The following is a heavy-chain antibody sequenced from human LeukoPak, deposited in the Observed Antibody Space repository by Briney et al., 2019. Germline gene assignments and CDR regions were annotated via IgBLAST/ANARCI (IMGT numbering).Heavy chain of an antibody. CDR2: ISGSGGST. J-gene: IGHJ4*02. Sequence: GGSLRLSCAASGFTFSSYAMSWVRQAPGKGLEWVSAISGSGGSTYYADSVKGRFTISRDNSKNTLYLQMNSLRAEDTAVYYCARIQLRRGYYDSSTTLDYWGQGTLVTVSS. CDR3: ARIQLRRGYYDSSTTLDY. D-gene: IGHD3-22*01. V-gene: IGHV3-23*01. CDR1: GFTFSSYA.